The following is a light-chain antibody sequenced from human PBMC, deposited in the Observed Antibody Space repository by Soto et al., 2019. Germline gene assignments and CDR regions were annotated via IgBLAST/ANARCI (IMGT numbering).Light chain of an antibody. CDR1: QSISNN. Sequence: EIVMTQSPATRSVSPLEIASLSFMASQSISNNLAWYQHKPGQAPRLLMYGASTRATGFPARFSGSGSGTEFTLTISSLQSEDFAVYSCQQYNDWPITFGQGTRLEIK. V-gene: IGKV3D-15*01. CDR2: GAS. J-gene: IGKJ5*01. CDR3: QQYNDWPIT.